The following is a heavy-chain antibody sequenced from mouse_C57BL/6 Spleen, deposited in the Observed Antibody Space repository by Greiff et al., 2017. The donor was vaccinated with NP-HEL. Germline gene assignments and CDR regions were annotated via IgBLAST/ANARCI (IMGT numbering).Heavy chain of an antibody. CDR2: IYWDDDK. Sequence: QVTLKECGPGILQSSQTLSLTCSFSGFSLSTSGMGVSWIRQPSGKGLEWLAHIYWDDDKRYNPSLESRLTISKDTSRNQVFLKITSVDTADTATYYCARSGLTGPYYFDDWGQGTTLTVSS. CDR1: GFSLSTSGMG. CDR3: ARSGLTGPYYFDD. V-gene: IGHV8-12*01. J-gene: IGHJ2*01. D-gene: IGHD4-1*01.